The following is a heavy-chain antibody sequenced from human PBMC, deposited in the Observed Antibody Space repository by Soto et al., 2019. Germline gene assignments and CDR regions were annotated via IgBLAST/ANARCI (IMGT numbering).Heavy chain of an antibody. D-gene: IGHD1-26*01. V-gene: IGHV1-69*13. CDR1: GGTFSSYA. J-gene: IGHJ4*02. CDR3: ARGNAGATEGYKIDY. CDR2: IIPIFGTA. Sequence: ASVKVSCKASGGTFSSYAISWVRQAPGQGLEWMGGIIPIFGTANYAQKFQGRVTITADESTSTAYMELSSLRSEDTAVYYCARGNAGATEGYKIDYWGQGTLVTVSS.